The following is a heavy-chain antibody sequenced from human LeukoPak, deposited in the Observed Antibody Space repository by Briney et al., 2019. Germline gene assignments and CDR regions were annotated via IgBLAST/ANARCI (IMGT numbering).Heavy chain of an antibody. CDR1: GYTFRNYG. D-gene: IGHD4-17*01. CDR3: ARDRGSIRSGDHFDY. V-gene: IGHV1-18*01. CDR2: ISAYNGHT. Sequence: ASVKVSCKTSGYTFRNYGISWVRQVPGQGFEWMGWISAYNGHTNYAQKLQDRVTMTTDTSTSTAYMEMRSLRSDDTAIYYCARDRGSIRSGDHFDYWGQGTLVTVSS. J-gene: IGHJ4*02.